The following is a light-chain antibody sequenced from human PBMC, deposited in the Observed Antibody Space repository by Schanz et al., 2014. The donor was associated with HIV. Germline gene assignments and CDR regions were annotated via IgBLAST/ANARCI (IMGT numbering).Light chain of an antibody. Sequence: DIQMTQSPSAMSASVGDRVTITCRASQGISSWLAWYQQKPGKAPNLLIYQASILNTGVPSRFSGSRFGTEFTLTISSLQPDDFATYYCQQYDIISWTFGLGTKVETK. CDR3: QQYDIISWT. CDR2: QAS. J-gene: IGKJ1*01. V-gene: IGKV1-5*03. CDR1: QGISSW.